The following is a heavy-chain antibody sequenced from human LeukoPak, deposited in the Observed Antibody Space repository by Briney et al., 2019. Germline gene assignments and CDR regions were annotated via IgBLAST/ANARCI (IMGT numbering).Heavy chain of an antibody. V-gene: IGHV3-23*01. CDR1: GFTFSSYA. CDR2: ISGSGGST. J-gene: IGHJ6*02. Sequence: GGSLRLSCAASGFTFSSYAMSWVRQAPGKGLEWVSAISGSGGSTYYADSVKGRFTISRDNSKNTLYLQMNSLRAEDTAVYYRAKSLIIAAAPGMDVWGQGTTVTVSS. CDR3: AKSLIIAAAPGMDV. D-gene: IGHD6-25*01.